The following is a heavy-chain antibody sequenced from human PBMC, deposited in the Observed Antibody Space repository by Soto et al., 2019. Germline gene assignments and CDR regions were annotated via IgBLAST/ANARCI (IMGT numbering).Heavy chain of an antibody. Sequence: EVYLVESGGDLVKPGGSLRLSCAASGFTFNTAWINWVRQAPGKGLEWVGRIKSKIDGGTTDFAASVKGRFAISRDDSTDMVYLQMNSLKPEDTAMYYCTTDSLFTLMFVRFDLWGHGTLVTVSS. J-gene: IGHJ4*01. CDR2: IKSKIDGGTT. V-gene: IGHV3-15*07. CDR3: TTDSLFTLMFVRFDL. CDR1: GFTFNTAW. D-gene: IGHD3-10*02.